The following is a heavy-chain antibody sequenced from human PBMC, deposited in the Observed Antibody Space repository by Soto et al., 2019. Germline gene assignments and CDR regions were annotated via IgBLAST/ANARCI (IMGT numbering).Heavy chain of an antibody. J-gene: IGHJ2*01. CDR1: GFTFSSYA. Sequence: GGSLRLSXSASGFTFSSYAMHWVRQAPGKGLEYVSAISSNGGSTYYADSVKGRFTISRDNSKNTLYLQMSSLRAEDTAVYYCVKDFSDYGDFWYFDLWGRGTLVTVSS. CDR3: VKDFSDYGDFWYFDL. CDR2: ISSNGGST. D-gene: IGHD4-17*01. V-gene: IGHV3-64D*06.